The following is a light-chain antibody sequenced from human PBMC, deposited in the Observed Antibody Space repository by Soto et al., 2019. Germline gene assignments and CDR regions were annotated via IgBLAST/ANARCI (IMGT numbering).Light chain of an antibody. Sequence: QSALTQPPSVSGAPGQRVTISCTGSSSNIGAGYDVQWYQQLPGADPRLLIFGNTNRPSGVPDRFSGSRSGTSASLAISGLQAEDEADYYCQSYDISLSVSVVFGGGTKVTVL. CDR2: GNT. J-gene: IGLJ2*01. V-gene: IGLV1-40*01. CDR3: QSYDISLSVSVV. CDR1: SSNIGAGYD.